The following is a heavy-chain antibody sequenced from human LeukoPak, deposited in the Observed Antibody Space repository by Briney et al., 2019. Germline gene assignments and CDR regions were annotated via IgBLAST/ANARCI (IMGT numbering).Heavy chain of an antibody. CDR2: INAGNGNT. V-gene: IGHV1-3*01. J-gene: IGHJ4*02. CDR1: GYTFTSYA. CDR3: ARDSHYYESSGYNQGDFDY. D-gene: IGHD3-22*01. Sequence: ASVKVSCKDSGYTFTSYAMHWVRQAPGQRLEWMGWINAGNGNTKYSQKFQDRVTITRDTSASTAYMELSSLRSEDTAVYYCARDSHYYESSGYNQGDFDYWGQGTLVTVSS.